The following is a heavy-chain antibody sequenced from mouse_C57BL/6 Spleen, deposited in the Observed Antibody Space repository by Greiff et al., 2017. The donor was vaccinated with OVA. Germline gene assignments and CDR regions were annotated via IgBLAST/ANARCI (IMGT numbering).Heavy chain of an antibody. CDR3: AIPRDGYYRGFDY. J-gene: IGHJ2*01. D-gene: IGHD2-3*01. CDR2: IYPGDGDT. V-gene: IGHV1-80*01. CDR1: GYAFSSYW. Sequence: QVQLQQSGAELVKPGASVKISCKASGYAFSSYWMNWVKQRPGKGLEWIGQIYPGDGDTNYNGKFKGKATLTADKSSSTAYMQLSSLTSEDSAVYYCAIPRDGYYRGFDYWGQGTTLTVSS.